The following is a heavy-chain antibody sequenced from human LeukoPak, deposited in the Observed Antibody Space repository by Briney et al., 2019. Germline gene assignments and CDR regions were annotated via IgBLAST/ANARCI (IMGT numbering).Heavy chain of an antibody. D-gene: IGHD1-26*01. CDR3: ARGSGSYRKPFDY. V-gene: IGHV3-48*04. J-gene: IGHJ4*02. Sequence: GGSLRLSCAASGFTFSSYWMNWVRQAPGKGLEWVSYISSSGSTIYYADSVKGRFTISRDNAKNSLYLQMNSLRAEDTAVYYCARGSGSYRKPFDYWGQGTLVTVSS. CDR1: GFTFSSYW. CDR2: ISSSGSTI.